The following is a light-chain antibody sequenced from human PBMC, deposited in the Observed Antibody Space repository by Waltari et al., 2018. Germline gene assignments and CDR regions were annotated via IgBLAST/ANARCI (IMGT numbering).Light chain of an antibody. J-gene: IGKJ1*01. Sequence: EIVLTQSPGTLSLSPGERATLSCRASQSVGKYLVWYQQKPGQAPRLLIYDASTRATGIPDRFSGSGSGTDFSLTISRLEPEDFAVYYCQKYVNLPATFGQGTKVEI. V-gene: IGKV3-20*01. CDR3: QKYVNLPAT. CDR1: QSVGKY. CDR2: DAS.